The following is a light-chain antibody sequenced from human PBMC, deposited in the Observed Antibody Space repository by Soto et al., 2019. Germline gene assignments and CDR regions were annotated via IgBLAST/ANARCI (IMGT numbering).Light chain of an antibody. CDR3: QQYNNWTWT. Sequence: EIVMTQSPATLSVSPGGRATLSCRASQRISGALAWYQQKPGQAPRLLIYGASTRATSFPARFSGSGSGTDFALTISRLQSEDFAVYYCQQYNNWTWTFGQGTKVDIK. J-gene: IGKJ1*01. CDR2: GAS. CDR1: QRISGA. V-gene: IGKV3-15*01.